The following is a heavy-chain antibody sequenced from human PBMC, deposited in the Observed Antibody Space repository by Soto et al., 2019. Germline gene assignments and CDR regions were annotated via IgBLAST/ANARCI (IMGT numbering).Heavy chain of an antibody. D-gene: IGHD2-15*01. Sequence: QVQLVESGGGVVQPGRSLRLSCAASGFTFSNYAMYWVRQAPGKGLEWVAVISYDGNNKYYADSVEGRFTISSDNSKNTLYLQMKSLRAEDTAVYYCARAGCDGGTCYTLVGLRYGMDVWGQGTTVTVSS. CDR3: ARAGCDGGTCYTLVGLRYGMDV. CDR2: ISYDGNNK. V-gene: IGHV3-30-3*01. CDR1: GFTFSNYA. J-gene: IGHJ6*02.